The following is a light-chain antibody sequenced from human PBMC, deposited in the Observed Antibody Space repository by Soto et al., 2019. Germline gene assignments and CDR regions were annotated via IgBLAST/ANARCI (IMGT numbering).Light chain of an antibody. Sequence: QSVLTQPPSASGSPGQSVTISCTGTSSDVGGYNYVSWYQQHPGKAPKLMIYEVFKRPSGVPDRFSGSKSGNTASLTVSGLQAEAEADYYCSSYAGSNNFDVFGTGTKLTVL. V-gene: IGLV2-8*01. CDR3: SSYAGSNNFDV. J-gene: IGLJ1*01. CDR1: SSDVGGYNY. CDR2: EVF.